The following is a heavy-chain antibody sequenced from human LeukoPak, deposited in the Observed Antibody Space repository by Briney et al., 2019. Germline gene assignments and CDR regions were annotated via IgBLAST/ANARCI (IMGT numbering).Heavy chain of an antibody. D-gene: IGHD6-13*01. CDR3: AKGPLYSSSWYYFDY. CDR2: ISWNSGSI. V-gene: IGHV3-9*01. CDR1: GFTFDDYA. J-gene: IGHJ4*02. Sequence: GGSLRLSCAASGFTFDDYAMHWVRQAPGKGLEWVSGISWNSGSIGYADSVKGRFTISRDNAKSSLYLQMNSLRAEDTALYYCAKGPLYSSSWYYFDYWGQGTLVTVSS.